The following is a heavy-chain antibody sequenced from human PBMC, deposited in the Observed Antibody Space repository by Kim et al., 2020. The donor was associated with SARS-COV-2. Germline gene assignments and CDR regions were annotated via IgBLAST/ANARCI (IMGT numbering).Heavy chain of an antibody. D-gene: IGHD2-21*02. CDR1: GFALRTYW. J-gene: IGHJ5*02. CDR3: GKAVTAITGWFDP. CDR2: IKQDGSEK. V-gene: IGHV3-7*01. Sequence: GRSLRLSCAASGFALRTYWMSWVRQAPGKGPEWVANIKQDGSEKYYVDTVKGRFTISRDNAKNSLYLQMNSLRAEDTAVYYFGKAVTAITGWFDPWGQGTLVTVSS.